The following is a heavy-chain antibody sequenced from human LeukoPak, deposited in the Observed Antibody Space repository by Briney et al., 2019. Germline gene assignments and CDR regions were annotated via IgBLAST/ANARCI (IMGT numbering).Heavy chain of an antibody. V-gene: IGHV4-39*07. CDR2: IYYSGST. J-gene: IGHJ1*01. CDR1: GGSISSSSYY. Sequence: PSETLSLTCTVSGGSISSSSYYWGWIRQPPGKGLEWIGSIYYSGSTYYNPSLKSRVTISVDTSKSQFSLKLSSVTAADTAVYYCARAHDSSGYYYPPGLTYFQHWGQGTLVTVSS. D-gene: IGHD3-22*01. CDR3: ARAHDSSGYYYPPGLTYFQH.